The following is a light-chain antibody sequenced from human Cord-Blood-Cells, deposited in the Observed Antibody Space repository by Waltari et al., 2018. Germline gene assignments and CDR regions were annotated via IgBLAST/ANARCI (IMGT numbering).Light chain of an antibody. J-gene: IGKJ5*01. CDR3: QQRSNWRIT. V-gene: IGKV3-11*01. CDR1: KSVSSY. CDR2: DAS. Sequence: EIVLTQSPATLSLSPGERDTLSCRASKSVSSYLAWYQQKPGQAPRLLIYDASNRATGIPARFSGSGSGTDFTLTISSLEPEDFAVYYCQQRSNWRITFGQGTRLEIK.